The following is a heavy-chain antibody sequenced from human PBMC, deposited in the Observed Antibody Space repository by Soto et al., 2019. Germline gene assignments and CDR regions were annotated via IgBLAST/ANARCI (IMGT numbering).Heavy chain of an antibody. V-gene: IGHV2-5*02. CDR1: GFSLTTGGVS. Sequence: QITLKESGPTVVKPTQTLTLTCTFSGFSLTTGGVSVGWIRQPPGKALEWLAVIYWDDDKRYSPSLRSRLAITRDPSRNQVVLTFTNMYPGDTATYFCAYYEGELVAGVPLGTTRFSSWGPGALVTVSS. CDR2: IYWDDDK. J-gene: IGHJ5*02. D-gene: IGHD6-19*01. CDR3: AYYEGELVAGVPLGTTRFSS.